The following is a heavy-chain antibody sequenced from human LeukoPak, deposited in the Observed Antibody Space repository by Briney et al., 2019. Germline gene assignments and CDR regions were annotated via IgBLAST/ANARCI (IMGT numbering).Heavy chain of an antibody. V-gene: IGHV4-4*07. CDR3: ARDGALEGGYYFDY. J-gene: IGHJ4*02. CDR1: GGSFSGYY. D-gene: IGHD3-16*01. CDR2: IYTSGST. Sequence: SETLSLTCAVYGGSFSGYYWSWIRQPAGKGLEWIGRIYTSGSTNYNPSLRSRVTISVDTSKNRFSLKLSSVTAADTAVYYCARDGALEGGYYFDYWGQGTLVTVSS.